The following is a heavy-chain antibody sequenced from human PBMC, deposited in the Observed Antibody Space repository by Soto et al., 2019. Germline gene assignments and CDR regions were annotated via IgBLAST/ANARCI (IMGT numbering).Heavy chain of an antibody. D-gene: IGHD3-22*01. V-gene: IGHV3-73*02. CDR2: VRTKNNNYAT. CDR1: GFTFSASA. CDR3: TSYDNSGYFYLNY. Sequence: EVQLVESGGGLVQPGSSLRLSCAASGFTFSASAIHWVRQASGKGLEWVGRVRTKNNNYATTYAASVTGRFTISRDDSRNTAFLQMISLKTEDTAIYYCTSYDNSGYFYLNYWGQGTLVTVSS. J-gene: IGHJ4*02.